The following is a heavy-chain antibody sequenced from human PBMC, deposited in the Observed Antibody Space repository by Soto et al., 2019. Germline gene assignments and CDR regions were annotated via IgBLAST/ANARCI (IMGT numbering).Heavy chain of an antibody. D-gene: IGHD3-22*01. CDR2: IFHEGNI. Sequence: SEPLSHTYTVSGGSISSGGYYWNWIRQTPEKGLEWIGEIFHEGNIIYNPSLKSRVTISVDKSKNQLSLKLSSVTAADTAVYYCARAMIVVVSTAFDYWGQGTLVTVSS. CDR3: ARAMIVVVSTAFDY. CDR1: GGSISSGGYY. V-gene: IGHV4-61*08. J-gene: IGHJ4*02.